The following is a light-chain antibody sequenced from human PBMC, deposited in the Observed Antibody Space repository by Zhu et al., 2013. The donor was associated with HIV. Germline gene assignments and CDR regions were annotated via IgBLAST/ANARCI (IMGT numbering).Light chain of an antibody. CDR3: QQRSNWPPVLT. J-gene: IGKJ4*01. CDR2: GAS. Sequence: DIVLTQSPGTLSLSPGERATLSCRASQSVRGDFLAWYQQKPGQAPRVVIYGASSRATGIPDRFSGSGSGTDFTLSITRLEPEDLAVYYCQQRSNWPPVLTFGGGTKVEIK. CDR1: QSVRGDF. V-gene: IGKV3D-20*02.